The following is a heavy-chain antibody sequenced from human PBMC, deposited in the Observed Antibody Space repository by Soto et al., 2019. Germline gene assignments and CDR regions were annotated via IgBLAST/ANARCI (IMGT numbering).Heavy chain of an antibody. J-gene: IGHJ4*02. D-gene: IGHD3-10*01. CDR1: GGTFNSYG. CDR3: ARVRVIRGVLPSHFWL. Sequence: SVKVSCKASGGTFNSYGISWVRQAPGQGLDWMGVIIPLYGTVNYAQKFQGRVSITADKSTSTAYMDLNSLRSDDTAVYYCARVRVIRGVLPSHFWLWGQGNQVHVSS. V-gene: IGHV1-69*06. CDR2: IIPLYGTV.